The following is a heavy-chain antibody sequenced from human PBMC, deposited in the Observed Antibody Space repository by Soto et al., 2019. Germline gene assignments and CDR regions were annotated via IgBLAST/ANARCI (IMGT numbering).Heavy chain of an antibody. Sequence: QVQLVESGGGVVQPGRSLRLSCAASGFTFSSYAMHWVRQAPGKGLEWVAIISYDGSNKYYADSVKGRFTIPRDNSKNTLYLQMNSLSAEDTAVYYCARTGRLPGMHVWGQGTTVTVSS. V-gene: IGHV3-30-3*01. CDR2: ISYDGSNK. CDR3: ARTGRLPGMHV. J-gene: IGHJ6*02. D-gene: IGHD2-15*01. CDR1: GFTFSSYA.